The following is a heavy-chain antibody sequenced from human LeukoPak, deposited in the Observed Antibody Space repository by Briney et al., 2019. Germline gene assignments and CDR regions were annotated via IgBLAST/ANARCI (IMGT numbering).Heavy chain of an antibody. CDR1: GGSISSSSYY. D-gene: IGHD6-13*01. J-gene: IGHJ4*02. CDR2: IYYSGST. V-gene: IGHV4-39*07. CDR3: ARDQGGTIAAAGNNFDY. Sequence: SETLPLTCTVSGGSISSSSYYWGWIRQPPGKGLEWIGSIYYSGSTYYNPSLKSRVTISVDTSKNQFSLKLSSVTAADTAVYYCARDQGGTIAAAGNNFDYWGQGTLVTVSS.